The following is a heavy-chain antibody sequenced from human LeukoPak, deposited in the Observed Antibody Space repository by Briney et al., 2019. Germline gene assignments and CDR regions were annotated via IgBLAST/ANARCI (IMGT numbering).Heavy chain of an antibody. CDR3: ARVGSSRWDI. Sequence: ASVKVSCKASGYTFSGNYMHWVRQAPGQGLEWMGWINPNAGGTNYAQKLQGRVTMTRDTSISTAYMELSRLRSDDTAVYYCARVGSSRWDIWGQGTMVTVSS. J-gene: IGHJ3*02. CDR2: INPNAGGT. CDR1: GYTFSGNY. D-gene: IGHD6-13*01. V-gene: IGHV1-2*02.